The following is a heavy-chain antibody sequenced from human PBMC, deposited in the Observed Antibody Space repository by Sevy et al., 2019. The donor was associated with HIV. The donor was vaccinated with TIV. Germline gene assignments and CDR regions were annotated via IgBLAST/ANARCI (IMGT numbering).Heavy chain of an antibody. CDR3: ANLWFGELLFTYY. D-gene: IGHD3-10*01. CDR2: ISSSGSTI. Sequence: GGSLRLSCAASGFTFSDYYMSWIRQAPGKGLEWVTYISSSGSTIYYADSVKGRFTISRDNAKNSLYLQMNSLRAEDTAVYYCANLWFGELLFTYYWGQGTLVTVSS. J-gene: IGHJ4*02. V-gene: IGHV3-11*01. CDR1: GFTFSDYY.